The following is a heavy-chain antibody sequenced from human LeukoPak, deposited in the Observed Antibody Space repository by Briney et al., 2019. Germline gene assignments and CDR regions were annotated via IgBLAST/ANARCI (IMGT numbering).Heavy chain of an antibody. CDR2: INAGNGNT. V-gene: IGHV1-3*01. J-gene: IGHJ4*02. D-gene: IGHD3-3*01. CDR1: GYTFTSYA. Sequence: ASVKVSCKASGYTFTSYAMHWVRQAPGQRLEWMGWINAGNGNTKYSQKFQGRVTITRDTSASTAYMELSSLRSEDTAVYYCARGNYDFWSGYYPLFDYWGQGTLVTVSS. CDR3: ARGNYDFWSGYYPLFDY.